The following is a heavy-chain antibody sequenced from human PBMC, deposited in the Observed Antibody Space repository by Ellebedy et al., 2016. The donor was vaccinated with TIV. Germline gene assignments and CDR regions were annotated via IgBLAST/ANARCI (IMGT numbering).Heavy chain of an antibody. D-gene: IGHD2-15*01. CDR2: IYHSEST. CDR1: GGSFSSGGYS. V-gene: IGHV4-30-2*01. Sequence: MPSETLSLTCAVSGGSFSSGGYSWSWIRQPPGKGLEWIGYIYHSESTYYNPSLQSRVTISVDRSKNQFSLKLSSVTAADTAVYYCARGGFCTGSSCYPYYFDYWGQGTLVTVSS. CDR3: ARGGFCTGSSCYPYYFDY. J-gene: IGHJ4*02.